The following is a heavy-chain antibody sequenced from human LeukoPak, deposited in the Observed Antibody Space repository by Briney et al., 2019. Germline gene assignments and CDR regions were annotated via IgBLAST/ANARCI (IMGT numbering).Heavy chain of an antibody. CDR2: MYDSGGTTSYE. V-gene: IGHV3-23*01. Sequence: PGGSLRLSCAASGFTLNSYAMHWVRQAPGKGLEWVAGMYDSGGTTSYEWYAGSVKGRFTISRDKFKNTLYLQMNSLRAEDTAVYYCAKNREQWLVRPANFDYGGQGILVSVSS. D-gene: IGHD6-19*01. CDR1: GFTLNSYA. CDR3: AKNREQWLVRPANFDY. J-gene: IGHJ4*02.